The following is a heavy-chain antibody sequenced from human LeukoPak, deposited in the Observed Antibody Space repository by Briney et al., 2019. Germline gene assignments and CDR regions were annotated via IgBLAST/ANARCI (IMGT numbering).Heavy chain of an antibody. CDR1: GGSISSYY. J-gene: IGHJ4*02. CDR2: IYYSGSN. Sequence: SETLSLTCTVSGGSISSYYWSWIRQPPGKGLEWIGYIYYSGSNNYNPSLKSRVTISVDTSMNQFSLKLSSVTAADTAVYYCARRHYGDYVGFDYWGQGTLVTVSS. D-gene: IGHD4-17*01. CDR3: ARRHYGDYVGFDY. V-gene: IGHV4-59*08.